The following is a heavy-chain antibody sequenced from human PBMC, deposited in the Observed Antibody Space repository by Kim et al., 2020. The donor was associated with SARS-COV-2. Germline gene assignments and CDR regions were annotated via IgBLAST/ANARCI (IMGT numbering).Heavy chain of an antibody. CDR3: AKDPKIRESSGWYYYYYGMDV. Sequence: GRSLRLSCAASGFTFSNYGMHWVRQAPGKGLEWVAVISYDGSNKYYADSVKGRFTISRDNSKNTLYLQMNSLRTEETAVYYCAKDPKIRESSGWYYYYYGMDVWGQGTTVTVSS. J-gene: IGHJ6*02. D-gene: IGHD6-19*01. CDR2: ISYDGSNK. V-gene: IGHV3-30*18. CDR1: GFTFSNYG.